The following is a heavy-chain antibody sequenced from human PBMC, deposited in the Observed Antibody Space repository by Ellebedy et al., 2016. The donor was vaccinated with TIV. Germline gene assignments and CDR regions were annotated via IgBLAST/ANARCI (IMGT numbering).Heavy chain of an antibody. CDR3: ARGPTNYYDRSVEAFDI. CDR1: GYTFTSYY. J-gene: IGHJ3*02. D-gene: IGHD3-22*01. Sequence: ASVKVSXXASGYTFTSYYMHWVRQAPGQGLEWMGIINPSGGSTSYAQKFQGRVTMTRDTSTSTVYMELSSLRSEDTAVYYCARGPTNYYDRSVEAFDIWGQGTMVTVSS. CDR2: INPSGGST. V-gene: IGHV1-46*01.